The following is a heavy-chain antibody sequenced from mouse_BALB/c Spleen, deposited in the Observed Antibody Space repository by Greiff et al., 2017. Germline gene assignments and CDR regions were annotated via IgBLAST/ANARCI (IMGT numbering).Heavy chain of an antibody. CDR3: ASRGFYAMDY. Sequence: QVQLQQPGAELVMPGASVKMSCKASGYTFTDYWMHWVKQRPGQGLEWIGAIDTSDSYTSYNQKFKGKATLTVDESSSTAYMQLSSLTSEDSAVYYCASRGFYAMDYWGQGTSVTVSS. CDR2: IDTSDSYT. CDR1: GYTFTDYW. V-gene: IGHV1-69*01. J-gene: IGHJ4*01.